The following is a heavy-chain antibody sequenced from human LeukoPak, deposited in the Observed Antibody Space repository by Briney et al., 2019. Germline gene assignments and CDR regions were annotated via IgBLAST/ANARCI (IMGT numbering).Heavy chain of an antibody. V-gene: IGHV4-59*01. CDR2: IYYSGST. J-gene: IGHJ4*02. D-gene: IGHD5-12*01. Sequence: PSETLSLTCTVSGGSISSYYWSWIRQPPGKGLEWIGYIYYSGSTNYNPSLKSRVTISVDTSKNQFSLKLSSVTAADTAVYYCARGFRGRGYSGYELDYWGQGTLVTVSS. CDR1: GGSISSYY. CDR3: ARGFRGRGYSGYELDY.